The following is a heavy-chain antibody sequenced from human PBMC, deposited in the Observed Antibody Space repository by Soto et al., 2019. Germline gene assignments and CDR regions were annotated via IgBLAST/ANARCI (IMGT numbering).Heavy chain of an antibody. Sequence: GGSLRLSCAASGFTFSSYAMSWVRQAPGKGLEWVSAISGSGGSTYYADSVKGRFTISRDNSKNTLYLQMNSLRAEDTAVYYCAKGPSYYYDSSGYSSLGHYFDYWGQGTLVTVSS. CDR3: AKGPSYYYDSSGYSSLGHYFDY. CDR2: ISGSGGST. D-gene: IGHD3-22*01. J-gene: IGHJ4*02. CDR1: GFTFSSYA. V-gene: IGHV3-23*01.